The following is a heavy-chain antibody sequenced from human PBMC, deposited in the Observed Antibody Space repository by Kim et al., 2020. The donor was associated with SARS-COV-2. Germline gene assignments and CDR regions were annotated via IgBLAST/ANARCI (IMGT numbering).Heavy chain of an antibody. CDR3: ARLYYDFWSGYHNWFDP. Sequence: SETLSLTCTVSGGSISSSSYYWGWIRQPPGKGLEWIGSIYYSGSTYYNPSLKSRVTISVDTSKNQFSLKLSSVTAADTAVYYCARLYYDFWSGYHNWFDPWGQGTLVTVSS. V-gene: IGHV4-39*01. J-gene: IGHJ5*02. CDR2: IYYSGST. CDR1: GGSISSSSYY. D-gene: IGHD3-3*01.